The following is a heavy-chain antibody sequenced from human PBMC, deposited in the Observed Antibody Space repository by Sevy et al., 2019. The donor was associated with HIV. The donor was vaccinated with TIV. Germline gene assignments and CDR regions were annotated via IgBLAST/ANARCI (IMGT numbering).Heavy chain of an antibody. CDR2: ISHDGGKK. J-gene: IGHJ6*02. D-gene: IGHD4-17*01. CDR1: GFIFDDYG. CDR3: TKDPPGYGDCPYGMDV. V-gene: IGHV3-30*18. Sequence: GGSLRLSCVGSGFIFDDYGMHWVRQAPGKGLEWVALISHDGGKKYYADSVKGRFTISRDNFKNTLYLQMNTLRRDDTGAYFCTKDPPGYGDCPYGMDVGGQGTTVTV.